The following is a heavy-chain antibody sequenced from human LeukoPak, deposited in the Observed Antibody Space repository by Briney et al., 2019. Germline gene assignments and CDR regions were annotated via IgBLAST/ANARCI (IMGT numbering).Heavy chain of an antibody. CDR2: INPNSGGT. D-gene: IGHD4-11*01. V-gene: IGHV1-2*02. CDR1: GYTFTSYD. J-gene: IGHJ4*02. Sequence: ASVKVSCKASGYTFTSYDINWVRQATGQGLEWMGWINPNSGGTNYAQKFQGRVTMTRDTSISTTYMELSRLRSDDTAVYYCLTVTTEGSDYWGQGTLVTVSS. CDR3: LTVTTEGSDY.